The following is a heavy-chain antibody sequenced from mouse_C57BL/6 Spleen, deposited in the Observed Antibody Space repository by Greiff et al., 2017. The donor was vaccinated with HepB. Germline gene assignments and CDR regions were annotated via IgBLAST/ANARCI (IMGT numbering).Heavy chain of an antibody. D-gene: IGHD2-4*01. V-gene: IGHV7-3*01. CDR2: IRNKANGYTT. CDR3: ASYYDYDGPHYYAMDY. J-gene: IGHJ4*01. CDR1: GFTFTDYY. Sequence: EVKLVESGGGLVQPGGSLSLSCAASGFTFTDYYMSWVRQPPGKALEWLGFIRNKANGYTTEYSASVKGRFTISRDNSQSILYLQMNALRAEDSATYYCASYYDYDGPHYYAMDYWGQGTSVPVSS.